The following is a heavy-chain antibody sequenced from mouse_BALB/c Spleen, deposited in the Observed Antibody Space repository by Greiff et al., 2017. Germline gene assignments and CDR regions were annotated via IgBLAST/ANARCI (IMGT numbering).Heavy chain of an antibody. CDR3: ASPVYYGNYGYYAMDY. V-gene: IGHV14-3*02. Sequence: DVKLVESGAELVKPGASVKLSCTASGFNIKDTYMHWVKQRPEQGLEWIGRIDPANGNTKYDPKFQGKATITADTSSNTAYLQLSSLTSEDTAVYYCASPVYYGNYGYYAMDYWGQGTSVTVSS. CDR2: IDPANGNT. CDR1: GFNIKDTY. D-gene: IGHD2-1*01. J-gene: IGHJ4*01.